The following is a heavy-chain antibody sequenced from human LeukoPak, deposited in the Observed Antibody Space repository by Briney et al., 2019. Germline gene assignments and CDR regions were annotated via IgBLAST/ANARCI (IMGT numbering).Heavy chain of an antibody. D-gene: IGHD5-12*01. CDR2: ISWSSGII. V-gene: IGHV3-9*01. J-gene: IGHJ3*02. CDR3: AKDTGSPAAAITMEDNAFDI. Sequence: GGSLRLSCAASGFIFDDHGMHWVRQAPGKGLEWVSGISWSSGIIGYADSVKGRFTISRDNAKNSLYLQMESLRAEDTAVYYCAKDTGSPAAAITMEDNAFDIWGQGTMVTVSS. CDR1: GFIFDDHG.